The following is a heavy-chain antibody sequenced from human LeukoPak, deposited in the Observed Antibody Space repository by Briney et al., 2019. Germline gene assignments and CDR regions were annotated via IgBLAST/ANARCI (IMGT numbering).Heavy chain of an antibody. V-gene: IGHV4-4*02. J-gene: IGHJ6*02. D-gene: IGHD3-10*01. CDR3: ARRGYYYGSGSRFFSMDV. CDR1: GGPISSSYW. Sequence: SETLSLTCAVSGGPISSSYWWSWVRQPPGKGLEWIGETYHSGTTNYNPSLKSRVTISVDTSKNQFSLKLSSVTAADTAVYYCARRGYYYGSGSRFFSMDVWGQGTTVAVSS. CDR2: TYHSGTT.